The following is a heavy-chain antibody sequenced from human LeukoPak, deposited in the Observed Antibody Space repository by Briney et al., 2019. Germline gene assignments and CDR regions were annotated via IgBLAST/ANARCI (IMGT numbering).Heavy chain of an antibody. V-gene: IGHV3-7*01. J-gene: IGHJ4*02. D-gene: IGHD3-22*01. CDR3: ARDGSDSTGYYYAL. Sequence: GGSVRLSCAASGFTFSSYWMSWVRQAPGKGLEWVANIKQDGSEKYYVDSVKGRFTISRDNAKNSLYLQMNSLRAEDTAVYYCARDGSDSTGYYYALWGQGTLVTVSS. CDR2: IKQDGSEK. CDR1: GFTFSSYW.